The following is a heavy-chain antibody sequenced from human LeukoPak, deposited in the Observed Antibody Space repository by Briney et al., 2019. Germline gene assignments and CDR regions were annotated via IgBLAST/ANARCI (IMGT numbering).Heavy chain of an antibody. D-gene: IGHD6-13*01. V-gene: IGHV3-7*01. J-gene: IGHJ4*02. CDR3: ARVGAPGTADY. CDR2: IDQDGSDK. Sequence: PGGSLRLSCAASGFTFRSYYMSWVRQAPGKGLEGVANIDQDGSDKYYVDSVKGRFTISRDNAKNSLYLQMSSLRVEDTAVYYCARVGAPGTADYWGQGTLVTVSS. CDR1: GFTFRSYY.